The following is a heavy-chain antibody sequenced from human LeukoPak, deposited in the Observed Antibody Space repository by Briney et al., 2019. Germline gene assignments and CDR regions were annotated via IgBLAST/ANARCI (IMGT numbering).Heavy chain of an antibody. Sequence: GSSVKVSCKASGGTFSSYAVSWVRQAPGKGLEWMGGFDPEDGETIYAQKFQGRVTMTEDTSTDTAYMELSSLRSEDTAVYYCATKTSPYGSGSALDYWGQGTLVTVSS. V-gene: IGHV1-24*01. CDR2: FDPEDGET. D-gene: IGHD3-10*01. J-gene: IGHJ4*02. CDR3: ATKTSPYGSGSALDY. CDR1: GGTFSSYA.